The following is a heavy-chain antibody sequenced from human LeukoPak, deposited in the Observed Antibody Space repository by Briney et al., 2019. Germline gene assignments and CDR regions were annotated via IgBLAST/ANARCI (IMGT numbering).Heavy chain of an antibody. CDR1: GGSISSYY. D-gene: IGHD6-19*01. Sequence: SETLSLTCTVSGGSISSYYWGWIRQPPEKGLEWIGSIYYSGSTYYNPSLKSRVTISVDTSKNQFSLKLSSVTAADTAVYYCARLNRSGWYVDYWGQGTLVTVSS. J-gene: IGHJ4*01. CDR3: ARLNRSGWYVDY. CDR2: IYYSGST. V-gene: IGHV4-39*01.